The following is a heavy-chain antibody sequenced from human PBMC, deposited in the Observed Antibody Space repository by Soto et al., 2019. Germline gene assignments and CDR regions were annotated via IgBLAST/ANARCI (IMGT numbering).Heavy chain of an antibody. CDR1: GFTFSSYA. Sequence: QVQLVESGGGVVQPGRSLRLSCAASGFTFSSYAMHWVRQAPGKGLEWVAVISYDGSNKYYADSVKGRFTISRDNSKNTLYLQMNSPRAEDTAVYYCARGPGIVLVPAAYYYYYGMDVWGQGTTVTVSS. CDR3: ARGPGIVLVPAAYYYYYGMDV. V-gene: IGHV3-30-3*01. D-gene: IGHD2-2*01. J-gene: IGHJ6*02. CDR2: ISYDGSNK.